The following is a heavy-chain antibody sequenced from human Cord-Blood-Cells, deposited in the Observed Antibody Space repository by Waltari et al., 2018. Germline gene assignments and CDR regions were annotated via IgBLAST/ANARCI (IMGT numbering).Heavy chain of an antibody. CDR3: ARRRFGVLVVYASDI. CDR2: INHSGST. J-gene: IGHJ3*02. CDR1: GGSFSGYY. Sequence: QVQLPQWGAGLLKPSETLSLTCAVYGGSFSGYYWSWIRQPPGKGLEWVGEINHSGSTNYNPFLSRRFTISVDTSKNQFSLKVSSGTAAETAVYYCARRRFGVLVVYASDIWGQGTMVTVSS. D-gene: IGHD2-8*02. V-gene: IGHV4-34*01.